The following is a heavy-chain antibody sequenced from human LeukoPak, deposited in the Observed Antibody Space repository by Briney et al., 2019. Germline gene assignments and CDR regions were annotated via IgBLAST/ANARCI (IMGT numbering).Heavy chain of an antibody. CDR1: GYTFTSYG. Sequence: AASVKVSCKASGYTFTSYGISWVRQAPGQGLEWMGWISAYNGNTNYAQKPQGRVTMTTDTSTSTAYMELRSLRSDDTAVYYCARYVAVAGTGLVNYYYMDVWGKGTTVTVSS. J-gene: IGHJ6*03. CDR3: ARYVAVAGTGLVNYYYMDV. V-gene: IGHV1-18*01. D-gene: IGHD6-19*01. CDR2: ISAYNGNT.